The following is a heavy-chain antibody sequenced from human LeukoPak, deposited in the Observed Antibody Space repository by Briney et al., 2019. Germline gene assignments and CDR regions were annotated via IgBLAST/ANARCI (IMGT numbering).Heavy chain of an antibody. CDR1: GFTFDDYG. CDR3: ARVVVSGHRGVVLWYYYYYYMDV. J-gene: IGHJ6*03. Sequence: PGGSLRLSCAASGFTFDDYGMSWVRQAPGKGLEWVSGINWNGGSTGYADSVKGRFTIPRDNAKNSLYLQMNSLRAEDTALYYCARVVVSGHRGVVLWYYYYYYMDVWGKGTTVTVSS. V-gene: IGHV3-20*04. D-gene: IGHD3-10*01. CDR2: INWNGGST.